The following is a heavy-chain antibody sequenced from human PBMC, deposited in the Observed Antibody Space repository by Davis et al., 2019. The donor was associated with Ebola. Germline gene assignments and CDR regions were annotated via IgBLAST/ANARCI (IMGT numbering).Heavy chain of an antibody. V-gene: IGHV4-30-2*01. CDR3: VRQWLGSYYFDY. CDR2: IYHSGST. CDR1: GGSIDSGSYS. J-gene: IGHJ4*02. D-gene: IGHD6-19*01. Sequence: PSETLSLTCAVSGGSIDSGSYSWSWIRQPPGKGLEWLGYIYHSGSTYYNPSLKSRVTISVDRSRNQFSLNLSSVTAADTAVYYCVRQWLGSYYFDYWGQGTLVTVSS.